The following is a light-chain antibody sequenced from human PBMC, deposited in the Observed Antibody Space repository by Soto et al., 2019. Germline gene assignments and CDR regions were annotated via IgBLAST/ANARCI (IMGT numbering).Light chain of an antibody. V-gene: IGLV2-18*02. Sequence: QSALTQPPSVSGSPGQSVTISCTGTSTDFVGYNRVSWYQQPPGTAPKLMIYEVSKRPSGVPDRFSGSKSGNTASLTISGLQAADEADYYCSSYTSSSTLGVFGTGTKVTVL. J-gene: IGLJ1*01. CDR2: EVS. CDR1: STDFVGYNR. CDR3: SSYTSSSTLGV.